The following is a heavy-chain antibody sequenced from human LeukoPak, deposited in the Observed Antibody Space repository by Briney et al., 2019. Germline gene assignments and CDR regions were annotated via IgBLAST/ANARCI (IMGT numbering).Heavy chain of an antibody. CDR3: AREGDAFDF. J-gene: IGHJ3*01. Sequence: GGSLRLSCAASGFTFRNRIIGWIHQAPGKGLEWVANMRQDGSEKFYVDSVKGRFTISRDDAKNSLYLQMDSLRAEDTALYYCAREGDAFDFWGQGTMVTVSS. V-gene: IGHV3-7*01. CDR1: GFTFRNRI. CDR2: MRQDGSEK.